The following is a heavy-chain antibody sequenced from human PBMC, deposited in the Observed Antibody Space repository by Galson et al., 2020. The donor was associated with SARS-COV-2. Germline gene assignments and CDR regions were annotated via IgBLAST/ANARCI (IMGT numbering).Heavy chain of an antibody. J-gene: IGHJ6*02. V-gene: IGHV3-30-3*01. CDR3: ARDRILQDTAMVWGYYGMDV. CDR1: GFTFSSYA. Sequence: GGSLRLSCAASGFTFSSYAMHWVRQAPGKGLEWVAVISYDGSNKYYADSVKGRFTISRDNSKNTLYLQMNSLRAEDTAVYYCARDRILQDTAMVWGYYGMDVWGQGTTVTVSS. D-gene: IGHD5-18*01. CDR2: ISYDGSNK.